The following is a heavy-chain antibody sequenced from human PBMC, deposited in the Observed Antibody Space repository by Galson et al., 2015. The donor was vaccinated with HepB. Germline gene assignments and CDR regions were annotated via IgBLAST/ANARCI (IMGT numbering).Heavy chain of an antibody. CDR2: IIPNLDIT. CDR1: GGTFSSYA. D-gene: IGHD6-25*01. J-gene: IGHJ4*02. Sequence: SVKVSCKASGGTFSSYAITWVRQAPGQGLEWMGRIIPNLDITNYAQKFQDRVTITADKSTSTAYMELSSLRSEDTAVYYCARDMGGYRYFDYWGQGTLVTVSS. CDR3: ARDMGGYRYFDY. V-gene: IGHV1-69*04.